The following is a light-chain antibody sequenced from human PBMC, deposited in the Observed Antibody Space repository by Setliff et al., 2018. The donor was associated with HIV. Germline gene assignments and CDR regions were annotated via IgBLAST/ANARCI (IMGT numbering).Light chain of an antibody. CDR1: QSVTANY. CDR3: HQYGSSPQT. Sequence: IVLTQSPGTLSLSPGRRVTLSCRASQSVTANYLAWYQHKPGQAPRLLISGASNRATGIPDRFSGSGSGADFTLTISRLETEDSAVYYCHQYGSSPQTFGQGTKVDIK. CDR2: GAS. V-gene: IGKV3-20*01. J-gene: IGKJ1*01.